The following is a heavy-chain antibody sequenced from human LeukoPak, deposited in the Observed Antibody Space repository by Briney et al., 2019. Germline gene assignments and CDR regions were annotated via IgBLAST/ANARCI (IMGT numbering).Heavy chain of an antibody. D-gene: IGHD3-10*01. V-gene: IGHV4-4*07. CDR3: ARDRYYYGSGSCNYYYYMDV. Sequence: SETLSLTCTVSGGSISSYYWSWIRQPAGNGLEWIGRIYTSGSTNYNPSLKGRVTMSVDTSKNQFSLKLSSVTATDTAVYYCARDRYYYGSGSCNYYYYMDVWGKGTTVTVSS. J-gene: IGHJ6*03. CDR1: GGSISSYY. CDR2: IYTSGST.